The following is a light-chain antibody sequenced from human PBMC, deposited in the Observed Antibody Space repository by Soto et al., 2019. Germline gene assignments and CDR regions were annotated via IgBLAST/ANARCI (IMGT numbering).Light chain of an antibody. J-gene: IGLJ1*01. CDR1: SSYVGNYNL. Sequence: TQPASVSWSPGQSITISCTGTSSYVGNYNLGSWYQQHPGKATKLIIYEGSKRPLGVYNRFSCSKSGNTASLTISILKAEDEADYSWSSYAAXSTYVFVIGTKVT. CDR3: SSYAAXSTYV. CDR2: EGS. V-gene: IGLV2-23*01.